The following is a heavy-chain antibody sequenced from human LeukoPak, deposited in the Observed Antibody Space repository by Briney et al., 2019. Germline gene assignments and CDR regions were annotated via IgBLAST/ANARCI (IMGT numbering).Heavy chain of an antibody. V-gene: IGHV1-2*06. J-gene: IGHJ6*03. CDR3: ARARAIAVAGRPYYYYYMDV. CDR1: GYTFTGYY. Sequence: ASVTVSCKASGYTFTGYYMHWVRQAPGQGLEWMGRINPNSGGTNYAQKFQARVTMTRDTSISTAYMELSRLRSDDTAVYYWARARAIAVAGRPYYYYYMDVWGKGTTVTVSS. CDR2: INPNSGGT. D-gene: IGHD6-19*01.